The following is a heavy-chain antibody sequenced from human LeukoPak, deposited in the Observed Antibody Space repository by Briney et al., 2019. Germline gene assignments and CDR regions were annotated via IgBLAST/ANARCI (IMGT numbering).Heavy chain of an antibody. CDR1: GYSFTNYW. D-gene: IGHD6-13*01. CDR3: ARQYSSSLNWFDP. CDR2: IYPGDSDT. J-gene: IGHJ5*02. V-gene: IGHV5-51*01. Sequence: GESLQISCKGSGYSFTNYWIGWVRQVPGKGLEWMGIIYPGDSDTRYSPSFQGQVTISADKSISTAYLQWSSLKASDTAMYYCARQYSSSLNWFDPWGQGTLVTVSS.